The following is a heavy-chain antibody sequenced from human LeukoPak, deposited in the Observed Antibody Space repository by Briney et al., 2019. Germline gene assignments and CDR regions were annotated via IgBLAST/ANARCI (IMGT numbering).Heavy chain of an antibody. J-gene: IGHJ4*02. Sequence: ESLLLSYAASGFTFSSYWMSWVRRAPGKGREGGATIKQDGSEKYYVDSVKGRFTISRDNAKNSLYLQMNSLRAEDTAVYYCATQYDILAEIVYYWGQGTLVTVSS. CDR1: GFTFSSYW. D-gene: IGHD3-9*01. CDR3: ATQYDILAEIVYY. CDR2: IKQDGSEK. V-gene: IGHV3-7*01.